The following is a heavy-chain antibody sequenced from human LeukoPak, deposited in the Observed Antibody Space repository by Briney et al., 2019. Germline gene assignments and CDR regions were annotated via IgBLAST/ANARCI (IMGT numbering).Heavy chain of an antibody. V-gene: IGHV4-39*01. Sequence: SETLSLTCTVSGGSISSSSYYWGWIRQPPGKGLEWIGSIYYSGSTYYNPSPKSRVTISVDTSKNQFSLKLSSVTAADTAVYYCARRGVVAPYNWFDPWGQGTLVTVSS. D-gene: IGHD3-22*01. CDR2: IYYSGST. CDR1: GGSISSSSYY. CDR3: ARRGVVAPYNWFDP. J-gene: IGHJ5*02.